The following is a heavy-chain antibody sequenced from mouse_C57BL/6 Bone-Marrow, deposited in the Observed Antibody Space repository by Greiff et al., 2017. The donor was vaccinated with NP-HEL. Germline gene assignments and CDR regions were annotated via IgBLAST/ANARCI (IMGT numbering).Heavy chain of an antibody. CDR1: GYTFTSYW. Sequence: VQLQQSGAELAKPGASVKLSCKASGYTFTSYWMHWVKQRPGQGLEWIGYLNPSSGYTKYNQKFKDKATLTADKSSSTAYMQLSSLTYEDSAVYYCSYGYYVPWFAYWGQGTLVTVSA. CDR2: LNPSSGYT. J-gene: IGHJ3*01. CDR3: SYGYYVPWFAY. D-gene: IGHD2-3*01. V-gene: IGHV1-7*01.